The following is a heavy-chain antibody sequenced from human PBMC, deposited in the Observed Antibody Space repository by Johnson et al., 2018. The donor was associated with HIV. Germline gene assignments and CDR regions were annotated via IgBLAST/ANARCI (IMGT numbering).Heavy chain of an antibody. CDR2: IYSGGTT. D-gene: IGHD2-15*01. J-gene: IGHJ3*02. V-gene: IGHV3-66*01. CDR3: AKIMSKWSVDDYAFDI. Sequence: KGLECVSIIYSGGTTYYANSVKGRFTISRDNTKNTLYRQMNSLRAKDTAVYYCAKIMSKWSVDDYAFDIWGQGTTVTVSS.